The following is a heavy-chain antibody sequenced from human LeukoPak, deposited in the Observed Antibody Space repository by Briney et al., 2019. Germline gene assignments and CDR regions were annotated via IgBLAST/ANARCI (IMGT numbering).Heavy chain of an antibody. D-gene: IGHD4-17*01. CDR3: ASDGTVTTG. CDR2: ISGTGGST. J-gene: IGHJ4*02. V-gene: IGHV3-23*01. Sequence: GGSLRLSCAASGFTFSNYAMSWVRQAPGKGLEWVSSISGTGGSTYYADSVKGRFTISRDNSKNTLYLQMNSLRAEDTAVYYCASDGTVTTGGGQGTLVTVSS. CDR1: GFTFSNYA.